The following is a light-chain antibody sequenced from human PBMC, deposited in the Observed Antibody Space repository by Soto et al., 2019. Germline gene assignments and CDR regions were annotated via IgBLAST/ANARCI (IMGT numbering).Light chain of an antibody. CDR2: DAA. CDR1: QSVSSW. J-gene: IGKJ1*01. V-gene: IGKV3-20*01. Sequence: EIVLTHSPSTLSWSVWERATLSFRASQSVSSWLAWYQQKPGETATLLMNDAACTVTGIPERFSGSGCGTDVSLTISRLEQEDFAVYYCQQYGSRSPGTFGQGTKVDIK. CDR3: QQYGSRSPGT.